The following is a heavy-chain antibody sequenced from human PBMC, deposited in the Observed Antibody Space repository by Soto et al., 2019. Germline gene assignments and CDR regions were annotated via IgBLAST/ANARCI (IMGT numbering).Heavy chain of an antibody. J-gene: IGHJ6*02. Sequence: GGSLRLSCSAAGFTMSGYTMGWVRQAPGKGLEWVSAISGSGGSTYYADSVKGRFTISRDNSKNTLYLQMNSLRAEDTAVYYCAKAGYSSGIYGMDVWGQGTTVTVSS. CDR2: ISGSGGST. V-gene: IGHV3-23*01. D-gene: IGHD6-19*01. CDR1: GFTMSGYT. CDR3: AKAGYSSGIYGMDV.